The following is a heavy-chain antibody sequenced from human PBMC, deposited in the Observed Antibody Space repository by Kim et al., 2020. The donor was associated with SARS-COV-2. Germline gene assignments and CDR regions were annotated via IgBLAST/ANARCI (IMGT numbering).Heavy chain of an antibody. V-gene: IGHV4-39*01. CDR3: ARGAKTYNWFDP. CDR2: IFYSGST. CDR1: GGSISSSSYY. J-gene: IGHJ5*02. Sequence: SETLSLTCTVSGGSISSSSYYWGWIRQPPGKGLEWIGSIFYSGSTYYNPSLKSRVTISVDTSKNQFSLKLSSVTAADTAVYYCARGAKTYNWFDPWGQGT.